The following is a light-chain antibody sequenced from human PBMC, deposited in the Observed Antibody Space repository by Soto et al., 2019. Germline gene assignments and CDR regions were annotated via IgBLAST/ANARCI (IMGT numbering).Light chain of an antibody. CDR2: DVS. V-gene: IGLV2-14*01. CDR1: SSGVGAYNY. J-gene: IGLJ1*01. Sequence: QSAPTQPASVSGSPGQAVSICCTGNSSGVGAYNYDSWYQQYPGEAPSVIIYDVSHRPAGVSNRFSGSKSGNTASLTISGLQTQDEAAYYCSSHTSATTYVFGTGTKVTVL. CDR3: SSHTSATTYV.